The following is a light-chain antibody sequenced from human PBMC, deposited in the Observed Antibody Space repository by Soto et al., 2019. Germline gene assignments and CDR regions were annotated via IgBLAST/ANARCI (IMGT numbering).Light chain of an antibody. CDR2: DAS. J-gene: IGKJ1*01. V-gene: IGKV1-5*01. CDR1: QSISSW. Sequence: IKMTLSPSTLPASLAVIAIITFRVSQSISSWLAWYQQKPGKAPKLLIYDASSLESGVPSRFSGSGSGTEFTLTISSLQTDDFATYCCQQYNSYWTFGHGTKVDIK. CDR3: QQYNSYWT.